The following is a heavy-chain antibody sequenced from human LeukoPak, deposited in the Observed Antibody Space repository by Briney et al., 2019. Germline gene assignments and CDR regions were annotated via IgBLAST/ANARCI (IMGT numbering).Heavy chain of an antibody. D-gene: IGHD3-22*01. CDR3: AKIPHCYDSSGYYY. J-gene: IGHJ4*02. CDR2: IRYDGSNK. V-gene: IGHV3-30*02. CDR1: GFTFSSYG. Sequence: GGSLRPSCAASGFTFSSYGMYWVRQAPGKGLEWVAFIRYDGSNKYYADSVKGRFTISRDSSKNTLYLQMNSLRAEATAVYYCAKIPHCYDSSGYYYWGQGTLVTVSS.